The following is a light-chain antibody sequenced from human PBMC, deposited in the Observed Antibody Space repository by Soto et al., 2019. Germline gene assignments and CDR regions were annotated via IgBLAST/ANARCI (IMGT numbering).Light chain of an antibody. V-gene: IGKV2-30*01. CDR2: KVS. CDR3: MQGTHWPFT. J-gene: IGKJ3*01. Sequence: DVVMTQSPLSLPVTLGQAASISCRSSQSLVYSDGETYLDWIQRRPGQSPRRLIYKVSNRDSGVPDRFSGSGSDTEFTLKISRVAAEDVGVYYCMQGTHWPFTFGPGTKVDIK. CDR1: QSLVYSDGETY.